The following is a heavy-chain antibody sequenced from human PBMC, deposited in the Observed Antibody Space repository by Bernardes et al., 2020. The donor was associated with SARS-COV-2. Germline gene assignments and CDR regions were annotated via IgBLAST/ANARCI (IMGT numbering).Heavy chain of an antibody. D-gene: IGHD2-21*02. V-gene: IGHV3-53*01. CDR3: ARIDEVTGRDY. CDR2: IYVGGNR. CDR1: GFSVRTKY. Sequence: GGSLRLSCAVSGFSVRTKYMTWVRQAPGKGLEWVSIIYVGGNRYHADSVKGRFTISRDNSKNSLYLQMNSLRAEDTAVYYCARIDEVTGRDYWGQGTLVTVSS. J-gene: IGHJ4*02.